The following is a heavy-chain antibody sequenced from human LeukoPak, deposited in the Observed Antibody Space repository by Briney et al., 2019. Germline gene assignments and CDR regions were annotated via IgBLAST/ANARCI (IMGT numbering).Heavy chain of an antibody. CDR3: ARAQFLGYCSSTSCTQNWFDP. Sequence: SVKVSCKASGGTFSSYAISWVRQAPGQGLEWMGGIILIFGKANYAQKFQGRVTITTDESTSTAYMALSSLRSDDTAVYYCARAQFLGYCSSTSCTQNWFDPWGQGTLVTVSS. D-gene: IGHD2-2*01. CDR1: GGTFSSYA. V-gene: IGHV1-69*05. J-gene: IGHJ5*02. CDR2: IILIFGKA.